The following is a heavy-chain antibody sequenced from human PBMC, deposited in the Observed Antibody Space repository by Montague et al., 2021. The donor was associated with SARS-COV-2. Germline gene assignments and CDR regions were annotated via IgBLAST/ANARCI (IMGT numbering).Heavy chain of an antibody. CDR3: ARGLDHNKGGDY. D-gene: IGHD3-16*01. CDR1: SGPLSAYY. J-gene: IGHJ4*02. Sequence: SETLSLTCEVDSGPLSAYYWSWVRQPPGKGLEWIGEIHPYGHTSYNPSLMSRVTLSLATSSNPFSPKLTSVTAADTAVYYCARGLDHNKGGDYWGQGILVIVSS. V-gene: IGHV4-34*01. CDR2: IHPYGHT.